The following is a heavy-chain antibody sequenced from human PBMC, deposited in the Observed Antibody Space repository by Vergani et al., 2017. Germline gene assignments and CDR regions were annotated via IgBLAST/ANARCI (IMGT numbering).Heavy chain of an antibody. CDR1: GFTFSTYW. D-gene: IGHD3-22*01. Sequence: EVQLVESGGGLVQPGGSLRLSCAASGFTFSTYWMHWVRQAPGKGLVWVSRINSDGSSTRYADSVKGRFTISRDNAKNTLYLKMNSLRAEDTAVYYCAREPFYYDSSGFHYGDYWGQGTLVTVSS. CDR3: AREPFYYDSSGFHYGDY. J-gene: IGHJ4*02. V-gene: IGHV3-74*01. CDR2: INSDGSST.